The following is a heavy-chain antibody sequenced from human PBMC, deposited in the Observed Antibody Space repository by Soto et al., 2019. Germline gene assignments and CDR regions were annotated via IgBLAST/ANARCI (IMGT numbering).Heavy chain of an antibody. V-gene: IGHV4-34*01. CDR2: INHSGST. CDR3: ARAGGEVVPAARRSFDY. CDR1: GGSFSGYY. D-gene: IGHD2-2*01. J-gene: IGHJ4*02. Sequence: SETLSLTCAVYGGSFSGYYWSWIRQPPGKGLEWIGEINHSGSTNYNPSLKSRVTISVDTSKNQFSLKLSSVTAADTAVYYCARAGGEVVPAARRSFDYWGQGTLVTVSS.